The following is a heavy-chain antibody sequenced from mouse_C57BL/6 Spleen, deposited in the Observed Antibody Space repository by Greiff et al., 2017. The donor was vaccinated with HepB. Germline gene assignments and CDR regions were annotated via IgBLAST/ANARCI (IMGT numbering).Heavy chain of an antibody. D-gene: IGHD1-1*01. CDR1: GYTFTSYW. V-gene: IGHV1-69*01. CDR2: IDPSDSYT. CDR3: ARRNYGSSPYYFDY. Sequence: QVQLQQPGAELVMPGASVKLSCKASGYTFTSYWMHWVKQRPGQGLEWIGEIDPSDSYTNYNQKFKGKSTLTVDKSSSTAYMQLSSLTSEDSAVYYCARRNYGSSPYYFDYWGQGTTLTVSS. J-gene: IGHJ2*01.